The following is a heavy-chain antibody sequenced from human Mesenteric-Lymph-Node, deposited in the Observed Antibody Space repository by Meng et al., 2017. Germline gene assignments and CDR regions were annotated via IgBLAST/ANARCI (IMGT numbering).Heavy chain of an antibody. D-gene: IGHD5-12*01. CDR1: GGIFSSYV. J-gene: IGHJ6*02. Sequence: SVKVSCKASGGIFSSYVISWLRQAPGQGLEWMGGIIAVFGIPNYAQKFQGRVTITTDDSTSTAYMELSGLRPEDTAVYYCGRVGYSRSYGVDVWGQGNTVNGAS. V-gene: IGHV1-69*05. CDR3: GRVGYSRSYGVDV. CDR2: IIAVFGIP.